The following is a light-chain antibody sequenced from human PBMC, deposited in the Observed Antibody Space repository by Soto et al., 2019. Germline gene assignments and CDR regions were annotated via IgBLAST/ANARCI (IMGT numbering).Light chain of an antibody. V-gene: IGKV3D-15*01. CDR1: QSVSSN. Sequence: EIVMTQSPATLSVSPGERATLSCWASQSVSSNLAWYQQKPGQAPRLLIYGASIRATGIPARFSGSGSGTEFTLTISSLQSEDFAVYYCQQSYNSPPAFGQGTRLEIK. J-gene: IGKJ5*01. CDR2: GAS. CDR3: QQSYNSPPA.